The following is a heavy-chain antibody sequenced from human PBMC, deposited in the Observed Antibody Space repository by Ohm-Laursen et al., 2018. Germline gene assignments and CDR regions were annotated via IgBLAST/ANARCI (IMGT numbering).Heavy chain of an antibody. D-gene: IGHD6-6*01. Sequence: SLRLSCAASPLSFSGDSMNWVRQAPGKGLEWVSYISETSSHIYDADSVRGRFTVARDIAKNSLYLQLNSLRVEDTAVYYCARDSSRRAREGGMDVWGQGTTVTVSS. CDR3: ARDSSRRAREGGMDV. CDR1: PLSFSGDS. CDR2: ISETSSHI. V-gene: IGHV3-21*01. J-gene: IGHJ6*02.